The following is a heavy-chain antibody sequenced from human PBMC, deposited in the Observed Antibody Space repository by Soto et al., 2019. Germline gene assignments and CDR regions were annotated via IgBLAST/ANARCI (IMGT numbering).Heavy chain of an antibody. J-gene: IGHJ6*02. CDR1: GFSLSTSGVG. CDR2: IYWNDDK. CDR3: AHSYDYGDYYYYYGMDV. D-gene: IGHD4-17*01. Sequence: SGPTLVKPTQTLTLTCTFSGFSLSTSGVGVGWIRQPPGKALEWLALIYWNDDKPYSPSLKSRLTITKDTSKNQVVLTMTNMDPVDTATYYCAHSYDYGDYYYYYGMDVWGQGTTVTVSS. V-gene: IGHV2-5*01.